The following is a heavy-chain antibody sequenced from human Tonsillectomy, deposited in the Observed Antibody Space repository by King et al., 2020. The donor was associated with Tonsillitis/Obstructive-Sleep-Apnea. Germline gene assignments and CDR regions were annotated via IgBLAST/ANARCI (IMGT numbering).Heavy chain of an antibody. D-gene: IGHD3-10*01. V-gene: IGHV1-18*01. CDR1: GYNFKNNG. Sequence: QLVQSGAEVKKPGASVKVSCKASGYNFKNNGISWVRQAPGQGLEWMGWISAYNGDTKYAQKLQGRVTMTTDTSTRTAYMELRSLRSDDTAVYYCARMSPDGAYYYCYMDIWGKGTTVIVSS. CDR2: ISAYNGDT. CDR3: ARMSPDGAYYYCYMDI. J-gene: IGHJ6*03.